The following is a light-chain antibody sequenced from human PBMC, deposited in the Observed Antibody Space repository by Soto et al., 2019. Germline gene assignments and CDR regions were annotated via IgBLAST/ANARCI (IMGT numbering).Light chain of an antibody. CDR3: QQYSTFWT. V-gene: IGKV1-5*03. J-gene: IGKJ1*01. Sequence: DIQMTQSPSSLSASVGDRVTITCRASRSLTRWLAWYQQKPGRAPKLLIYETSILQSGVPSRFSGSGSGTEFTPTISGVQPDDIATYYCQQYSTFWTFGQGTKVDIK. CDR2: ETS. CDR1: RSLTRW.